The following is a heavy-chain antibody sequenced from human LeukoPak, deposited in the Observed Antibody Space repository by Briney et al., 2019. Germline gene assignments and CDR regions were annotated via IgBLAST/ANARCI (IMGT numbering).Heavy chain of an antibody. CDR2: ISGSGGRT. V-gene: IGHV3-23*01. CDR1: GLTFNSYA. J-gene: IGHJ3*01. Sequence: PGGSLRLSCAASGLTFNSYAMSWVRQAPGKGLEWLSAISGSGGRTYYADSVKGRFTISRDNSKNTLYLQMNSLRADDTALYYCAKGIRYCSGGTCSIGPDAFDLWGQGTRATVSS. D-gene: IGHD2-15*01. CDR3: AKGIRYCSGGTCSIGPDAFDL.